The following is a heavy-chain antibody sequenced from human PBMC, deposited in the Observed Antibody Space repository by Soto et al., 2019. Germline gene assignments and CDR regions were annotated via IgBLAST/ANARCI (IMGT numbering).Heavy chain of an antibody. CDR3: ARDQALAPTVWGY. CDR1: GESIVSGGHY. V-gene: IGHV4-31*03. D-gene: IGHD7-27*01. CDR2: IYYSGST. J-gene: IGHJ4*02. Sequence: TVSLACTVSGESIVSGGHYWNWIRQRPEKGLEWIGYIYYSGSTHYNPSLRSRLTISLDTSKNQFFLRLVSVTAADTALYYCARDQALAPTVWGYWGQGIQVTVSS.